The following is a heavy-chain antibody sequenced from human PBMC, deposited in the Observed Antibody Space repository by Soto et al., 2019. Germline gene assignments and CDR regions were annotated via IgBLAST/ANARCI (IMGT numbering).Heavy chain of an antibody. V-gene: IGHV4-34*01. J-gene: IGHJ4*02. CDR1: GGSFSGYY. Sequence: SETLSLTCAVYGGSFSGYYWSWIRQPPGKGLEWIGEINHSGSTNYNPSLKSRVTISVDTSKNQFSLKLSSVTAADTAVYYCARGALSTFSRLYFHYWGQGTVGTV. D-gene: IGHD3-16*01. CDR3: ARGALSTFSRLYFHY. CDR2: INHSGST.